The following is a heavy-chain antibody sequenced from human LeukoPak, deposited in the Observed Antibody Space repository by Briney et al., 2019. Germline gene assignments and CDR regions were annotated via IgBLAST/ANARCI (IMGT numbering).Heavy chain of an antibody. Sequence: GASVKVSCKASGGTFSSYAISWGRQAPGQGLEWMGGIIPIFGTANYAQKFQGRVTITADESTSTAYMELSSLRSEDTAVYYCARPAYNWNEYYYYYYMDVWGKGTTVTVSS. J-gene: IGHJ6*03. CDR2: IIPIFGTA. CDR1: GGTFSSYA. D-gene: IGHD1-20*01. V-gene: IGHV1-69*13. CDR3: ARPAYNWNEYYYYYYMDV.